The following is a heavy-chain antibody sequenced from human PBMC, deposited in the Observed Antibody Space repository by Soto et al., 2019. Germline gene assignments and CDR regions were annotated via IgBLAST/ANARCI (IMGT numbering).Heavy chain of an antibody. CDR2: ISSSSSYI. J-gene: IGHJ4*02. D-gene: IGHD3-22*01. CDR3: ARDLPYYDSSGYPQY. Sequence: EVQLVESGGGLVKPGGSLRLSCAASGFTFSSYSMNWVRQAPGKGLEWVSSISSSSSYIYYADSVKGRFTISRDNAKNSLYRQMNSLRAEDTAVYYCARDLPYYDSSGYPQYWGQGTMVTVSS. CDR1: GFTFSSYS. V-gene: IGHV3-21*01.